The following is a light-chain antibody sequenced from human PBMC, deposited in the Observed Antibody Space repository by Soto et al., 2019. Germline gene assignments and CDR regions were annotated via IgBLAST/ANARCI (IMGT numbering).Light chain of an antibody. V-gene: IGKV2-30*02. CDR3: MQGTHWPRT. CDR2: KVS. Sequence: DVVMTQSPLSLPVTLGQPASISCRSSQSLVHSDGNTYLNWFQQRPGQSPRHLIEKVSNRDSGVPDRFSGSGSGTDFTLKISRVEAEDVGVYYCMQGTHWPRTFGQGTKLEIK. CDR1: QSLVHSDGNTY. J-gene: IGKJ2*01.